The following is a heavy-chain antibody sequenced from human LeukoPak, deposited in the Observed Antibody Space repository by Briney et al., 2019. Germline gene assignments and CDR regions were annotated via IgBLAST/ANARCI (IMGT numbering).Heavy chain of an antibody. CDR1: GFIVSSYS. J-gene: IGHJ4*02. CDR3: ARGGMVPSTRGNFSS. Sequence: PGGSLRLSCAASGFIVSSYSMSWVRQAPGKGLEWVSIIYGSGDTDYADSVKGRFTISRDQSKNTLDLQVNRLRDEDTAVYYCARGGMVPSTRGNFSSWGQGTLVTVSS. CDR2: IYGSGDT. V-gene: IGHV3-53*01. D-gene: IGHD3-10*01.